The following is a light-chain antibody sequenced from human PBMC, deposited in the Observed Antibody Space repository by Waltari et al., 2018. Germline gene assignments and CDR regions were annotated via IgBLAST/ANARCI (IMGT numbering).Light chain of an antibody. Sequence: DIVMTQSPATLSLSPGERATLSCRASQSVSSSYISWYQQKPGQAPRLLIYGASTRATGIPARFSGSGSGTDFTLTISSLQPEDFAVYYCQQDYNLPYTFGQGTKLEIK. CDR2: GAS. J-gene: IGKJ2*01. V-gene: IGKV3D-7*01. CDR1: QSVSSSY. CDR3: QQDYNLPYT.